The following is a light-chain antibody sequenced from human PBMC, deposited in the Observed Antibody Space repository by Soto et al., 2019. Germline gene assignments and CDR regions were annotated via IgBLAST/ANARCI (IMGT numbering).Light chain of an antibody. V-gene: IGKV3D-20*01. CDR1: QSVSSSY. CDR2: DAS. J-gene: IGKJ1*01. Sequence: EIVLTQSPATLSLSPGERATLSCGASQSVSSSYLAWYQQKPGLALRLLIYDASSRATGIPDKFSGSGSGTDFTLTISRLEPEDFALYYCQQYGSPWTFGQGTKVEIK. CDR3: QQYGSPWT.